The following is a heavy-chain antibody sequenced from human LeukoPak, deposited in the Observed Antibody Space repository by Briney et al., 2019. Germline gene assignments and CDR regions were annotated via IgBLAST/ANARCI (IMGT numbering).Heavy chain of an antibody. D-gene: IGHD6-19*01. CDR3: AREYSSGWDPCLAY. Sequence: GGSLRLSCAASGFAFSSYSMNWVRQAPGKGLEWVSSISSSSSYIYYADSVKGRFTISRDNSKNTLYLQMNSLRAEDTAVYYCAREYSSGWDPCLAYWGQGTLVTVSS. CDR2: ISSSSSYI. J-gene: IGHJ4*02. CDR1: GFAFSSYS. V-gene: IGHV3-21*01.